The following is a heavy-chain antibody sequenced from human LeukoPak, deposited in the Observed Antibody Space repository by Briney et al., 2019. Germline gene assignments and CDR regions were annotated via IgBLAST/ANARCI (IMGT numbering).Heavy chain of an antibody. CDR1: GGSFSGYY. V-gene: IGHV4-34*01. Sequence: SETLSLTCAVYGGSFSGYYWSWIRQPPGKGLEWIGEINHSGSTNYNPSLKSRVTISVDTSKNQFSLNLKSVTAADTAVYYCARHPSARVFFDYWGQGTLVTVSS. CDR3: ARHPSARVFFDY. D-gene: IGHD3-3*01. CDR2: INHSGST. J-gene: IGHJ4*02.